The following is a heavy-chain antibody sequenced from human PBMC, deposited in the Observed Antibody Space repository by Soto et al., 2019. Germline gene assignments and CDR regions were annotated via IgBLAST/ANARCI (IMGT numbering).Heavy chain of an antibody. Sequence: ASVKVSCKASGGTFSSYAINWVRQAPGQGLEWMGGIIPVFGTANYAQKFQGRVTITADKSTSTAYMELNSLRSEDTAVYYCARTPKAATHSYYYGMDVWGQGTTVTVSS. CDR2: IIPVFGTA. CDR1: GGTFSSYA. V-gene: IGHV1-69*06. D-gene: IGHD2-15*01. J-gene: IGHJ6*02. CDR3: ARTPKAATHSYYYGMDV.